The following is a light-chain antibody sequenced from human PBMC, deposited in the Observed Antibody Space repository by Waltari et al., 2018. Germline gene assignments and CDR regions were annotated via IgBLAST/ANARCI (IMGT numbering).Light chain of an antibody. CDR1: NSNIGSHT. Sequence: QSVLTQPPSASGTPGQRVTISCSGSNSNIGSHTLHWYPQVPGTAPKYLIYSHTQPPAGVPDRFSASKSGTSGSLAMSGLQSEDEADYYCAVWDDSLDGWVIGGGTKLTVL. V-gene: IGLV1-44*01. J-gene: IGLJ3*02. CDR3: AVWDDSLDGWV. CDR2: SHT.